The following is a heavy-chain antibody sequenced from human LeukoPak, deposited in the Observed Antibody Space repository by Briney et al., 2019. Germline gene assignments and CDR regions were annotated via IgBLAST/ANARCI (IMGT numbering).Heavy chain of an antibody. CDR3: ARLMDIVVGEWWFDP. D-gene: IGHD2-2*03. CDR2: MNPNSGNT. V-gene: IGHV1-8*01. CDR1: GYTFTSYD. J-gene: IGHJ5*02. Sequence: ASVKVSCKASGYTFTSYDINWVRQATGQGLEWMGWMNPNSGNTGYAQKFQGRVTMTRNTSISTAYMELSSLRSEDTAVYYCARLMDIVVGEWWFDPWGQGTLVTVSS.